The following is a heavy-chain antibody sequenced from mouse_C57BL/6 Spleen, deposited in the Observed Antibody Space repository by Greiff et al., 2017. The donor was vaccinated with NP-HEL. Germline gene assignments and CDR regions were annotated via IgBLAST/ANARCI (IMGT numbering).Heavy chain of an antibody. D-gene: IGHD4-1*01. V-gene: IGHV5-6*01. J-gene: IGHJ3*01. CDR3: ARDTYWDGAWFAY. CDR2: ISSGGSYT. CDR1: GFTFTSSG. Sequence: EVQLVESGGDLVKPGGSLKLSCAASGFTFTSSGLSLFRPTPYNRLAWVATISSGGSYTYYPDSVKGRFTISRDNAKNTLYLQMSSLKSEETAMYDCARDTYWDGAWFAYWGKGTLVTVSA.